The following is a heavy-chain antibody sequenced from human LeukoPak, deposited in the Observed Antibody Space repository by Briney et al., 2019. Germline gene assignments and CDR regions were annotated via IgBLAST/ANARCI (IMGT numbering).Heavy chain of an antibody. Sequence: SETLSLTCTVSGGSISSSSYYWGWIRQPPGKGLEWIGEINHSGSTNYNPSLKSRVTISVDTSKNQFSLKLSSVTAADTAVYYCARPRGGRDGYIAYWGQGTLVTVSS. J-gene: IGHJ4*02. CDR3: ARPRGGRDGYIAY. CDR2: INHSGST. D-gene: IGHD5-24*01. V-gene: IGHV4-39*07. CDR1: GGSISSSSYY.